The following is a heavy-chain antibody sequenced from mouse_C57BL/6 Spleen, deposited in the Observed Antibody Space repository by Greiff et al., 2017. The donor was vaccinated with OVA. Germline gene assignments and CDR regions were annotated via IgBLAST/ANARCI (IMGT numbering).Heavy chain of an antibody. D-gene: IGHD1-2*01. V-gene: IGHV1-52*01. CDR3: AKSTANAMDY. CDR1: GYTFTSYW. Sequence: QVQLQQPGAELVRPGSSVKLSCKASGYTFTSYWMHWVKQRPIQGLEWIGNIDPSDSETHYNQKFKDKATLTVDKSSSTAYMQLSSLTSEDSAVYYCAKSTANAMDYWGQGTSVTVSS. CDR2: IDPSDSET. J-gene: IGHJ4*01.